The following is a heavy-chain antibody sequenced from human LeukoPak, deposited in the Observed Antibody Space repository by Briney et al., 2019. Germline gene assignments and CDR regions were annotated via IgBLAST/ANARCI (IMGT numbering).Heavy chain of an antibody. CDR2: IYYSGST. V-gene: IGHV4-39*01. CDR1: GGSISSSSYY. CDR3: ASDSGYSSSWYRWFDP. D-gene: IGHD6-13*01. Sequence: SETLSLTCTVSGGSISSSSYYWGWIRQPPGKGLEWIGSIYYSGSTYYNPSLKSRVTISVDTSKNQFSLKLSSVTAADTAVYYCASDSGYSSSWYRWFDPWGQGTLVAVSS. J-gene: IGHJ5*02.